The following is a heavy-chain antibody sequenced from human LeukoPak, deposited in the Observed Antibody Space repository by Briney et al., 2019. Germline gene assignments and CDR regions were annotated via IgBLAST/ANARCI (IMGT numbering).Heavy chain of an antibody. D-gene: IGHD2-15*01. V-gene: IGHV3-30*02. CDR1: GFTFSSYG. CDR3: AKDGGRDKTDIPYYYMDV. Sequence: PGRSLRLSCAASGFTFSSYGMHWVRQAPGKGLEWVAFIRYDGSNKYYADSVKGRFTISRDNSKNTLYLQMNSLRAEDTAVYYCAKDGGRDKTDIPYYYMDVWGKGTTVTVSS. J-gene: IGHJ6*03. CDR2: IRYDGSNK.